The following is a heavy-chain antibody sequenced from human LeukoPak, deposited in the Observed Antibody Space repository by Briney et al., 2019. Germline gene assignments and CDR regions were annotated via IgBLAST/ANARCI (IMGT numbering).Heavy chain of an antibody. Sequence: GGSLRLSCAASGFTFSSYAMSWVRQAPGKGLEWVANIKQDGSEKYYVDSVKGRFTISRDNAKNSLYLQMNSLRAEDTAVYYCARAFTIFGVVIAYWGQGTLVTVSS. CDR1: GFTFSSYA. CDR3: ARAFTIFGVVIAY. CDR2: IKQDGSEK. D-gene: IGHD3-3*01. J-gene: IGHJ4*02. V-gene: IGHV3-7*04.